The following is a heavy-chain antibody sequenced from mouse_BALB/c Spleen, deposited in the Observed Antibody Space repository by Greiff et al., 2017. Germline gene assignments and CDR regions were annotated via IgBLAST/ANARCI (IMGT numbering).Heavy chain of an antibody. Sequence: VQLQQSGPELVKPGASVKISCKASGYTFTDYNMHWVKQSHGKSLEWIGYIYPYNGGTGYNQKFKSKATLTVDNSSSTAYMELRSLTSEDSAVYYCAIYDGYYAWFAYWGQGTLVTVSA. V-gene: IGHV1S29*02. D-gene: IGHD2-3*01. J-gene: IGHJ3*01. CDR1: GYTFTDYN. CDR3: AIYDGYYAWFAY. CDR2: IYPYNGGT.